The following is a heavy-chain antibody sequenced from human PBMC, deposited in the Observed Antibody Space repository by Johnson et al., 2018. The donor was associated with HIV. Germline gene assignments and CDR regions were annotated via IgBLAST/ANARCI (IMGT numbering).Heavy chain of an antibody. V-gene: IGHV3-30-3*01. CDR3: ARDRAPVYSSSSTPFDAFDI. J-gene: IGHJ3*02. CDR2: ILYDGSNE. Sequence: QVQLVESGGGVVQPGRSLRLSCAASGFTFSSYAMYWVRQAPGKGLEWVAVILYDGSNEYYADSVKGRFTISRDNSKNTLYLQINSLRAEDTAVYYCARDRAPVYSSSSTPFDAFDIWGQGTMVTVSS. CDR1: GFTFSSYA. D-gene: IGHD6-6*01.